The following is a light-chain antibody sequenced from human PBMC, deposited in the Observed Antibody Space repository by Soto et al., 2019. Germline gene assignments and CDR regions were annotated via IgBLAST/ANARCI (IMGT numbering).Light chain of an antibody. CDR1: QSVSTY. CDR3: QHRSNWHLT. V-gene: IGKV3D-11*02. J-gene: IGKJ4*01. Sequence: EIVLTQSPAPLSLSPGERATLSCRASQSVSTYLAWYQQKPGQAPRLLIYDSSNRATGIPARFSGSGSGTDFTLTISSLEPEDFAVYYCQHRSNWHLTFGGGTKVEIK. CDR2: DSS.